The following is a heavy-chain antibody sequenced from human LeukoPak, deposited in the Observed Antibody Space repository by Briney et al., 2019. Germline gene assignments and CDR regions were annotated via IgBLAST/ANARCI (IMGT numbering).Heavy chain of an antibody. CDR2: ISGSGGST. Sequence: GGSLRLSCAASGFTFSSYAMSWVRQAPGKGLEWVSAISGSGGSTYYADSVKGRFTISRDNSKNTLYLQMNSLRAEDTAVYYCARDRTNYYYDSSGYPPGDAFDIWGQGTMVTVSS. CDR1: GFTFSSYA. J-gene: IGHJ3*02. D-gene: IGHD3-22*01. CDR3: ARDRTNYYYDSSGYPPGDAFDI. V-gene: IGHV3-23*01.